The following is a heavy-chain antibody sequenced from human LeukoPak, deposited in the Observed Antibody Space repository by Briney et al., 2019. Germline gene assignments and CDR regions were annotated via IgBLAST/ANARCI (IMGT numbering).Heavy chain of an antibody. CDR2: IYSGGST. Sequence: PGGSLRLSCAASGFTVSSNYMSWVRQAPGKGLEWVSIIYSGGSTYFADSVKGRFTLSRDNSKNTLYLQMNSLTAEDTAVYYCARDLGVAVAGSLGAFDIWGQGTMVTVSS. J-gene: IGHJ3*02. V-gene: IGHV3-66*01. CDR1: GFTVSSNY. CDR3: ARDLGVAVAGSLGAFDI. D-gene: IGHD6-19*01.